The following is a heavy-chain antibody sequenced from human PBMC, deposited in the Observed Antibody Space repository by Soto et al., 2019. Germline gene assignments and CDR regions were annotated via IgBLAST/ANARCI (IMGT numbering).Heavy chain of an antibody. J-gene: IGHJ5*02. D-gene: IGHD2-15*01. Sequence: VKVSCKASGYTFTGYYMHWVRQAPGQGLEWMGWINPNSGGTNYAQKFQGRVTMTRDTSISTAYMELSRLRSDDTAVYYCARYLPRYCSGGSCWSWFDPWGQGTLVTVSS. CDR2: INPNSGGT. V-gene: IGHV1-2*02. CDR1: GYTFTGYY. CDR3: ARYLPRYCSGGSCWSWFDP.